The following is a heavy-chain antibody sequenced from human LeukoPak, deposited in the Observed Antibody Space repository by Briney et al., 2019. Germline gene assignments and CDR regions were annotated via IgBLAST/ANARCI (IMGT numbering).Heavy chain of an antibody. CDR3: ARGYGGYENQDY. D-gene: IGHD5-12*01. CDR1: GITVGVFR. Sequence: GWSLTCSSAATGITVGVFRMRSVRHGPGTWAEQTPAVYWTGACKASADSVKGRFIISRDSAKNDVHLEMYSLTAEDTAFYYGARGYGGYENQDYWGQGSLVTVSS. V-gene: IGHV3-20*04. CDR2: VYWTGACK. J-gene: IGHJ4*02.